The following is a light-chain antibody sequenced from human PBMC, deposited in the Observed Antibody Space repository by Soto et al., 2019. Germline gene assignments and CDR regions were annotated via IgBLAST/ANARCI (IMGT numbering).Light chain of an antibody. CDR3: QHYSNWPPT. J-gene: IGKJ3*01. V-gene: IGKV3-15*01. CDR2: YAS. Sequence: EMVMTQSPATLSVSPGERVTLSCRASESVHSNLAWYQQKPGQGPSLLIYYASTRVTGVPDRFSGSASGTEFTLTITSLQSEDFGVYYCQHYSNWPPTFGPGTKVEIK. CDR1: ESVHSN.